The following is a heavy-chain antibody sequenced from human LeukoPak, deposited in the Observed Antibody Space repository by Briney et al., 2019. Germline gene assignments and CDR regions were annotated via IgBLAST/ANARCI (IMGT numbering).Heavy chain of an antibody. CDR2: IYYSGST. Sequence: KPSETLSLTCTVSGASLSSYYWNWIRQPPGKGLEWIGSIYYSGSTNYNPSLKSRVTISVDTPKNQFSLRLSSVTAADTAVYYCATFLDSSGYYWGGYWGQGTLVTVSS. CDR3: ATFLDSSGYYWGGY. CDR1: GASLSSYY. V-gene: IGHV4-59*01. D-gene: IGHD3-22*01. J-gene: IGHJ4*02.